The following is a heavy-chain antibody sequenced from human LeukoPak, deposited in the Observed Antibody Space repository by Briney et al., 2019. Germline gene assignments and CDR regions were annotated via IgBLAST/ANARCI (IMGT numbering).Heavy chain of an antibody. CDR1: GGSFSGYY. Sequence: SETLSLTCAVYGGSFSGYYWSWIRQPPGKGLEWLGEINHSRGTTYNPSLKSRFPLSVDTSNNQYSLHLTSVTAADTAVYYCARGGATPLVLRYWGDGNLVTVSS. V-gene: IGHV4-34*01. CDR2: INHSRGT. D-gene: IGHD5-24*01. CDR3: ARGGATPLVLRY. J-gene: IGHJ4*01.